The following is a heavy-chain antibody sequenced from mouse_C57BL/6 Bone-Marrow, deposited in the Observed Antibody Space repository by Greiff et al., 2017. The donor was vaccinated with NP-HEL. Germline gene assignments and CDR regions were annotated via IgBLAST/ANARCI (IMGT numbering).Heavy chain of an antibody. CDR2: IDPSDSYT. Sequence: VQLQQPGAELVRPGTSVKLSCKASGYTFTSYWMHWVKQRPGQGLEWIGVIDPSDSYTNYNQKFKGKATLTVDTSSSTAYMQLSSLTSEDSAVYYCARGDYWGQGTTLTVSS. V-gene: IGHV1-59*01. CDR3: ARGDY. J-gene: IGHJ2*01. CDR1: GYTFTSYW.